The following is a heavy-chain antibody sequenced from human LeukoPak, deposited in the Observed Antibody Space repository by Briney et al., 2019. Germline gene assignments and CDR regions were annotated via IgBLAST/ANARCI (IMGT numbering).Heavy chain of an antibody. CDR2: INHSGST. J-gene: IGHJ4*02. D-gene: IGHD3-3*01. CDR1: GGSFSGYY. V-gene: IGHV4-34*01. CDR3: ASLSLRFLEWLSDTADDY. Sequence: SETLSLTCAVYGGSFSGYYWSWIRQPPGKGLKWIGEINHSGSTNYNPSLKSRVTISVDTSKNQFSLKLSSVTAADTAVYYCASLSLRFLEWLSDTADDYWGQGTLVTVSS.